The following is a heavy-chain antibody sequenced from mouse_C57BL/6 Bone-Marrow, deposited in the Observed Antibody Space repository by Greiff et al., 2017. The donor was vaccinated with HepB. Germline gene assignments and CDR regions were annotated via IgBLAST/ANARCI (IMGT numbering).Heavy chain of an antibody. CDR2: ISDGGSYT. CDR3: ARDLAYYAMDY. J-gene: IGHJ4*01. V-gene: IGHV5-4*01. Sequence: DVMLVESGGGLVKPGGSLKLSCAASGFTFSSYAMSWVRQTPEKRLEWVATISDGGSYTYYPDTVKGRFTISRDNAKNNRYLQMSHLKSEDTAMYYCARDLAYYAMDYWGQGTSVTVSS. CDR1: GFTFSSYA.